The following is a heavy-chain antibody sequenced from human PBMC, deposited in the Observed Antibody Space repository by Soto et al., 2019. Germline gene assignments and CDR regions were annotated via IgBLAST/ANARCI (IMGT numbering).Heavy chain of an antibody. Sequence: SETKSLTCTVSGGSISSSSYYWGWIRKPPGKGLEWIGSIYYSGSTYYNPSLKSRVTISVDTSKNQFSLKLSSVTAADTAVYYCARHLPYYYDSSGYSGSDAFDIWGQGTMVTVSS. J-gene: IGHJ3*02. D-gene: IGHD3-22*01. CDR3: ARHLPYYYDSSGYSGSDAFDI. CDR2: IYYSGST. V-gene: IGHV4-39*01. CDR1: GGSISSSSYY.